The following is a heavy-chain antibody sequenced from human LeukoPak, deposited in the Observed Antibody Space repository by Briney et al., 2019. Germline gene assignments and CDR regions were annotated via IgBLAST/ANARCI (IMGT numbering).Heavy chain of an antibody. J-gene: IGHJ4*02. V-gene: IGHV3-7*05. D-gene: IGHD3-22*01. CDR3: ARIYDNSGYYDF. Sequence: GGSLRLSCAASGFTQSNHWMSWVRQAPGKGLEWVASIKQDGNEIHYVDSVKGRFTVSRDNARNALYLQMNSLRAEDTAVYYCARIYDNSGYYDFWGQGTLVTVPS. CDR1: GFTQSNHW. CDR2: IKQDGNEI.